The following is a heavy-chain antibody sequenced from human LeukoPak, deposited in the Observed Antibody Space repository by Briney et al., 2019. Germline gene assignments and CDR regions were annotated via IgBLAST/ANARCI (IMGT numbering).Heavy chain of an antibody. D-gene: IGHD3-22*01. J-gene: IGHJ4*02. CDR3: AGNYYDSSGLDY. CDR2: ISYDGSNK. CDR1: GFTFSSYA. Sequence: PGGSLRLSCAASGFTFSSYAMHWVRQAPGKGLEWVAVISYDGSNKYYADSVKGRFTISRDNSKNTLYLQMNSLRAEDTAVYYCAGNYYDSSGLDYWGQGTLVTVSS. V-gene: IGHV3-30*03.